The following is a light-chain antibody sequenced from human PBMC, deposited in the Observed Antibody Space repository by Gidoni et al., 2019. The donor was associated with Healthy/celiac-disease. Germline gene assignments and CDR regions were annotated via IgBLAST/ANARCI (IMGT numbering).Light chain of an antibody. CDR3: SSYTSSSPWV. CDR1: SSDVGGYNY. CDR2: EVR. J-gene: IGLJ3*02. Sequence: SAAPGQSITISCTGTSSDVGGYNYVSWYQQHPGKAPKLMIYEVRNRPSGVSNRFSGSKSGNTASLTISGLQAEDDADYYCSSYTSSSPWVFGGGTKLTVL. V-gene: IGLV2-14*01.